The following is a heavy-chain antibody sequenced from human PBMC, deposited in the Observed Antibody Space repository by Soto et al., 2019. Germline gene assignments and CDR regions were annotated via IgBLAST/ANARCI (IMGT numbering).Heavy chain of an antibody. CDR3: ARAAAAGPPSYYGMDV. V-gene: IGHV1-69*01. D-gene: IGHD6-13*01. Sequence: QVQLVQSGAEVKKPGSSVKVSCKASGGTFSSYAISWVRQAPGQGLEWMGGIIPIFGTANYAQKFQGRVTITAGESTSAAYMELSSLRSEDTAVYYCARAAAAGPPSYYGMDVWGQGTTVTVSS. CDR1: GGTFSSYA. J-gene: IGHJ6*02. CDR2: IIPIFGTA.